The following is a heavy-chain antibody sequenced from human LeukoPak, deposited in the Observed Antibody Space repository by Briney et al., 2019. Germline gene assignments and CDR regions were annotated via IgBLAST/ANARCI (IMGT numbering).Heavy chain of an antibody. D-gene: IGHD2-2*01. J-gene: IGHJ5*02. CDR2: IIPIFGTA. CDR1: GGPFSSYA. Sequence: SVKVSCKASGGPFSSYAISWVRQAPGQGLEWMGGIIPIFGTANYAQKFQGRVTITADESTSTAYMELSSLRSEDTAVYYCASTVTSDIVVVPAAIAWLDPWGQGTLVAVSS. CDR3: ASTVTSDIVVVPAAIAWLDP. V-gene: IGHV1-69*01.